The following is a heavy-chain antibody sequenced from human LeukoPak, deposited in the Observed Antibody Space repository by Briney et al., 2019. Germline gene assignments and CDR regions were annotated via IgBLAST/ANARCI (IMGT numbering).Heavy chain of an antibody. Sequence: GGSLRLSCAASGFTFSSYGMHWVRQAPGKGLEWVAFIRYDGSNKYYADSVKGRFTISRDNSKNTLYLQMNSLRAEDTAVYYCAKDRGSSSVDIVDDLDYWGQGTLVTVSS. CDR2: IRYDGSNK. CDR1: GFTFSSYG. CDR3: AKDRGSSSVDIVDDLDY. V-gene: IGHV3-30*02. D-gene: IGHD5-12*01. J-gene: IGHJ4*02.